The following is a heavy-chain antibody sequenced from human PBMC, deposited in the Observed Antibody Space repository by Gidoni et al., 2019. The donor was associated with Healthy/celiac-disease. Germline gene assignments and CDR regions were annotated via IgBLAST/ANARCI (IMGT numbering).Heavy chain of an antibody. V-gene: IGHV3-11*05. CDR2: IRSSSNYT. J-gene: IGHJ2*01. D-gene: IGHD4-17*01. CDR3: ARVTPDYGGNSGWYFDH. CDR1: GFTFSASY. Sequence: QVRLVESGGGLVKPGGSTRLSCAASGFTFSASYMSWIRQAPGKGLEWVPYIRSSSNYTDYADSGKGRFTISRDNAKNSLYLQRISLCADDTAVYYCARVTPDYGGNSGWYFDHWGRGTLVTVSS.